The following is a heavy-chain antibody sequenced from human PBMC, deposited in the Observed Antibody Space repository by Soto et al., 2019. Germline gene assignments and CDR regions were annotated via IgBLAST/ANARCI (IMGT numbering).Heavy chain of an antibody. CDR2: ISLNSGSI. Sequence: EVQLVESGGGLVQPGRSLRLSCAASGFTFNDSAMHWVRQAPGKGLEWVSGISLNSGSIGHADLVQGRFTIYTDNANNSLYLQLNGLRTEDTALYYCAEVQAMDYAHGIYVWGQGTTVTVSS. D-gene: IGHD5-18*01. J-gene: IGHJ6*02. V-gene: IGHV3-9*01. CDR1: GFTFNDSA. CDR3: AEVQAMDYAHGIYV.